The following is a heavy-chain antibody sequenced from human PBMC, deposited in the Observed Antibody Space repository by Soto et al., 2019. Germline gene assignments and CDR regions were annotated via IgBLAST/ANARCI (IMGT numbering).Heavy chain of an antibody. D-gene: IGHD2-21*01. CDR1: GFTFSAYA. CDR3: ARLSGDHSAFFSYGMDA. J-gene: IGHJ6*02. V-gene: IGHV3-48*04. CDR2: ISSRSDTL. Sequence: GGSLRLSCYGSGFTFSAYAMNWVRQAPGKGLEWVSYISSRSDTLYYADSVKGRFTISRDNARNTLSLQMNSLRADDTAVYYCARLSGDHSAFFSYGMDAWGQGTTVTVSS.